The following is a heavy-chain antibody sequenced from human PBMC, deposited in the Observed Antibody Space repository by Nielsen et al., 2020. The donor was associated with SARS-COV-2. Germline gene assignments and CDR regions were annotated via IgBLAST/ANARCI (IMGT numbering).Heavy chain of an antibody. CDR1: GYTFTSYG. J-gene: IGHJ6*03. V-gene: IGHV1-18*04. CDR3: ARVEGSATIFGVGYYYMDV. Sequence: ASVKVSCKASGYTFTSYGISWVRQAPGQGLEWMGWISAYNGNTNYAQKLQGRVTMTTDTSTSTAYMELRSLRSDDTAVYYCARVEGSATIFGVGYYYMDVWGKGTTVTVSS. D-gene: IGHD3-3*01. CDR2: ISAYNGNT.